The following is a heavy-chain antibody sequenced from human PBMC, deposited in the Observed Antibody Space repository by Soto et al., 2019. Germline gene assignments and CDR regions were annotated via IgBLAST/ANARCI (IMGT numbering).Heavy chain of an antibody. Sequence: LRLSCAASGFTFSSYWMHWVRQAPGKGLVWVSRINSDGSSTSYADSVKGRFTISRDNAKNTLYLQMNSLRAEDTAVFYCARDGWTPHSYYGMDVWGQGTTVTVSS. CDR3: ARDGWTPHSYYGMDV. CDR2: INSDGSST. V-gene: IGHV3-74*01. D-gene: IGHD6-19*01. CDR1: GFTFSSYW. J-gene: IGHJ6*02.